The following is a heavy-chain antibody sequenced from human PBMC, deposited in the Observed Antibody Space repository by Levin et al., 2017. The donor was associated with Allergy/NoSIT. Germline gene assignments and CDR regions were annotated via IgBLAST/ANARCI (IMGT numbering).Heavy chain of an antibody. J-gene: IGHJ3*02. Sequence: LSLTRAASGFTFDDYAMHWVRQAPGKGLEWVSGISWNSGSIGYADSVKGRFTISRDNAKNSLYLQMNSLRTEDTALYYCARDNIGLPDAFDIWGQGTMVIVSS. CDR3: ARDNIGLPDAFDI. CDR1: GFTFDDYA. CDR2: ISWNSGSI. V-gene: IGHV3-9*01. D-gene: IGHD3-10*01.